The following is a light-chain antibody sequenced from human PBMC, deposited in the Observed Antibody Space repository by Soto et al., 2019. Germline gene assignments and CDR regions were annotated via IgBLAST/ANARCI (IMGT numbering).Light chain of an antibody. CDR2: GAS. CDR1: QSVSSSY. CDR3: QQYAGTPT. V-gene: IGKV3-20*01. J-gene: IGKJ5*01. Sequence: VLTQSPVTLSLSPGQRATLSCRASQSVSSSYLAWYQQKPGQAPRLLIYGASSRATGIPDRFSGSGSGTDFTLSISRLEPEDFAVYYCQQYAGTPTFGQGTRLEI.